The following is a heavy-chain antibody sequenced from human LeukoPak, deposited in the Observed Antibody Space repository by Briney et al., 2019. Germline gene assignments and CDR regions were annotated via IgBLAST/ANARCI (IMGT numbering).Heavy chain of an antibody. CDR3: ARGTGKTKAFDI. CDR2: ISSSSNYI. D-gene: IGHD1/OR15-1a*01. V-gene: IGHV3-21*01. Sequence: GRSLRLSCAASGFTFSSYSINWVRQAPGKGLEWASSISSSSNYIYYADSVKGRFTISRDNTKNSVSLQMKSLRVEDAAVYYCARGTGKTKAFDIWGQGTMVTVSS. CDR1: GFTFSSYS. J-gene: IGHJ3*02.